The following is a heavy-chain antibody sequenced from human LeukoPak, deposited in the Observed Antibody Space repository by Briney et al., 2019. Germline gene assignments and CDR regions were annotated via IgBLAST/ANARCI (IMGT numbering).Heavy chain of an antibody. D-gene: IGHD3-22*01. V-gene: IGHV3-48*04. CDR2: ISSSGSTI. J-gene: IGHJ4*02. Sequence: PGGSLRLSCAASGFTFSSYGMSWVRQAPGKGLEWVSYISSSGSTIYYADSVKGRFTISRDNAKNSLYLQMNSLRAEDTAVYYCARDRGYSSGYFFDYWGQGTLVTVSS. CDR1: GFTFSSYG. CDR3: ARDRGYSSGYFFDY.